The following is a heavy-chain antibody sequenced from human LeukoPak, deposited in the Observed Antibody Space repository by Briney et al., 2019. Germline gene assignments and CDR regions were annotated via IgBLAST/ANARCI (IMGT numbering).Heavy chain of an antibody. D-gene: IGHD5-24*01. CDR2: STSKATGYIT. V-gene: IGHV3-72*01. CDR3: VRGYNGFDS. CDR1: GLTFSDHY. Sequence: GGSLRLSCTASGLTFSDHYMDWVRLTPRKRLEWIARSTSKATGYITQYAASARGRFTISRDESKNSLLLQMSSLTAEDTAVYYCVRGYNGFDSWGQGTPVTVSP. J-gene: IGHJ4*02.